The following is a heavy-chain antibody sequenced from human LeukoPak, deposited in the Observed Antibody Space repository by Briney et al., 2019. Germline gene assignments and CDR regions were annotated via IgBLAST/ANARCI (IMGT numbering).Heavy chain of an antibody. CDR1: GFTFSDYY. Sequence: GGSLRLSCAASGFTFSDYYMSWIRQAPGKGLEWVSYISSSGSTIYYADSVKGRFTISRDNAKNSLYLQMNSLRAEGTAVYYCARDRYYYYYGMDVWGQGTTVTVSS. V-gene: IGHV3-11*01. CDR2: ISSSGSTI. J-gene: IGHJ6*02. CDR3: ARDRYYYYYGMDV.